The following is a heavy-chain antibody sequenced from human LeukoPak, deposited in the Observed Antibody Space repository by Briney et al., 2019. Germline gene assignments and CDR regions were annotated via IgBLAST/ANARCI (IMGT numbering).Heavy chain of an antibody. J-gene: IGHJ4*02. V-gene: IGHV4-59*01. Sequence: SETLSLTCSVSGGSTSGSYWSWVRQPPGKGLQWIGYIHYTGSTDYNPSLKSRVTISIDTPKNQVSLRVTSVTAADTAVYYCARDSGSGTYYWGQGTLVTVSS. CDR2: IHYTGST. CDR1: GGSTSGSY. CDR3: ARDSGSGTYY. D-gene: IGHD6-19*01.